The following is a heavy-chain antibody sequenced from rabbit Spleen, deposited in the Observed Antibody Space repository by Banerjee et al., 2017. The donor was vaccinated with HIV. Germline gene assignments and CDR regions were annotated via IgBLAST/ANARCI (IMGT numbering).Heavy chain of an antibody. Sequence: QSLEESGGDLVKPGASLTLTCTASGVSFSSSSYMCWVRQAPGKGLEWIACIDTGSSGFTYLASWAKGRFTISKTSSTTVTLQMTSLTAADMATYFCARDGSGWGANFNLWGQGTLVTVS. CDR2: IDTGSSGFT. V-gene: IGHV1S40*01. CDR1: GVSFSSSSY. CDR3: ARDGSGWGANFNL. D-gene: IGHD4-1*01. J-gene: IGHJ4*01.